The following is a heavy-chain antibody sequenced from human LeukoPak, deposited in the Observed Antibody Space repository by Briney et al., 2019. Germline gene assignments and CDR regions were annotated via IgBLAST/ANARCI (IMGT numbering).Heavy chain of an antibody. Sequence: GASVKVSCKASGYTFTTYAMHWVRQAPGQRLEWMGWINAGNGNTKYSQKFQGRVTITRDTSASTAYMELSSLRSEDTAVYYCARVPLGESPFDSWGQGTLVTVSS. J-gene: IGHJ4*02. D-gene: IGHD3-10*01. CDR2: INAGNGNT. V-gene: IGHV1-3*01. CDR3: ARVPLGESPFDS. CDR1: GYTFTTYA.